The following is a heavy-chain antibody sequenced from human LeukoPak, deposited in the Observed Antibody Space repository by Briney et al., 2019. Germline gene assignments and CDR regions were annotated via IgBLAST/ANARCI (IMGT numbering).Heavy chain of an antibody. CDR3: AREGGYSGYDMWY. CDR2: INAGNGNT. CDR1: GYTFTSYA. D-gene: IGHD5-12*01. Sequence: ASVTVSCKASGYTFTSYAMHWVRQAPGQRLEWMGWINAGNGNTKYSQKFQGRVTITRDTSASTAYMELSSLRSEDTAVYYCAREGGYSGYDMWYWGQGTLVTVSS. J-gene: IGHJ4*02. V-gene: IGHV1-3*01.